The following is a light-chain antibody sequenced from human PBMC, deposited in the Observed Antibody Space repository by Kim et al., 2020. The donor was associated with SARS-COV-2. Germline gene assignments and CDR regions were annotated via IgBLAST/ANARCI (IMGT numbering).Light chain of an antibody. V-gene: IGKV3-15*01. Sequence: VMTQSPVTLSLSPGERATLSCRASQSVSTKVAWYQQKPGQAPRLVISGASTRAPGIPARFSGSGSGTDFSLTISSLQAEDSAVYYCQQYNNWPLTFGRGTRLEIK. CDR1: QSVSTK. J-gene: IGKJ5*01. CDR3: QQYNNWPLT. CDR2: GAS.